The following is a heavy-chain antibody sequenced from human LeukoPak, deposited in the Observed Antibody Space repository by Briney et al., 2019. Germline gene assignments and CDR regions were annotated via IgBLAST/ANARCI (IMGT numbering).Heavy chain of an antibody. Sequence: GGSLRLSCAASGFTFSDYYMSWIRQAPGKGLEWISYISSSGSTIYYADSVKGRFTISRDNAKNSLYLQMNSLRAEDTAVYYCARERPRYDFWSGYPVDYWGQGTLVTVSS. CDR2: ISSSGSTI. V-gene: IGHV3-11*01. J-gene: IGHJ4*02. CDR1: GFTFSDYY. D-gene: IGHD3-3*01. CDR3: ARERPRYDFWSGYPVDY.